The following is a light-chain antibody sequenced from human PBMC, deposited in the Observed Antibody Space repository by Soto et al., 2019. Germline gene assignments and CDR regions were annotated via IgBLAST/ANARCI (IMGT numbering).Light chain of an antibody. CDR2: AAS. CDR1: QSISSY. J-gene: IGKJ5*01. V-gene: IGKV1-39*01. CDR3: QQYGSSPIT. Sequence: DIQMTQSPSTLSASVGDRVTITCRASQSISSYLNWYQQKPGKAPKLLICAASSLQSGVPSRFSGSGSGTDFTLTISRAEPADFAVYYCQQYGSSPITFGQGARLEIK.